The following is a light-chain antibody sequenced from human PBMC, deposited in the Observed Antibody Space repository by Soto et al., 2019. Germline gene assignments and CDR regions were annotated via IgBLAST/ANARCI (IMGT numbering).Light chain of an antibody. J-gene: IGKJ1*01. CDR2: GAS. Sequence: EIVMTQSPATLSVSPGERATLSCRASQSVSSNLAWYQQQPGQAPTLLICGASTRATGIPGGFSGSGSGTEFTLTISGLQSEDLAVCYCQQYNDWPRPFGQGTKVEIK. V-gene: IGKV3-15*01. CDR3: QQYNDWPRP. CDR1: QSVSSN.